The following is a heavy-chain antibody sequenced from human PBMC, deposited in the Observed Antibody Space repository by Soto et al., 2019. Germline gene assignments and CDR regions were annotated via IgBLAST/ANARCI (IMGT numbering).Heavy chain of an antibody. CDR2: IIPIFGTA. J-gene: IGHJ6*02. CDR1: GGAFSSYA. Sequence: ASVKVSCKASGGAFSSYAISWVRQAPGQGLEWMGGIIPIFGTANYAQKFQGRVTITADESTSTAYMELSSLRSEDTAVYYCARIVQKDGGLLSNYYYGVDVWGQGTTVTVSS. D-gene: IGHD3-10*01. CDR3: ARIVQKDGGLLSNYYYGVDV. V-gene: IGHV1-69*13.